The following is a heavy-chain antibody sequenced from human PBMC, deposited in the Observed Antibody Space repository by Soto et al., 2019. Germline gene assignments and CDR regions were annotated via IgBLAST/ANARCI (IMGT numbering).Heavy chain of an antibody. J-gene: IGHJ5*02. V-gene: IGHV1-8*02. CDR2: MNPGSGKT. Sequence: ASVKVSCKASGYTFINFYISWVRQAAGQGLEWLGWMNPGSGKTGYASKFQGRVAMTRDASKGTSHLELSSLTSDDTAVYYCARMASAGTLNWFDPWGQGTLVTVSS. CDR1: GYTFINFY. D-gene: IGHD6-13*01. CDR3: ARMASAGTLNWFDP.